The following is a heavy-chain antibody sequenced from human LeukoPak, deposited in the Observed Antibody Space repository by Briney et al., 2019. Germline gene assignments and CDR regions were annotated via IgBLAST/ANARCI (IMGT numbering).Heavy chain of an antibody. Sequence: SESLSLTCTVSGGSISSGGYYWSWIRQPPGKGLEWIGYIYHSGSTYYNPSLKSRVTISVDRSKNQFSLKLSSVTAADTAVYYCASQVVPAPPSDWGQGTLVTVSS. J-gene: IGHJ4*02. CDR2: IYHSGST. V-gene: IGHV4-30-2*01. D-gene: IGHD2-2*01. CDR1: GGSISSGGYY. CDR3: ASQVVPAPPSD.